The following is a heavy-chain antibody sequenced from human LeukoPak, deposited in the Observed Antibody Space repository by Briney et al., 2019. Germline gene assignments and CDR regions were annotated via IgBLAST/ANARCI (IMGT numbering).Heavy chain of an antibody. CDR2: INSDGGTT. V-gene: IGHV3-74*01. J-gene: IGHJ4*02. CDR3: ATDSYVSGSYYRLFY. CDR1: GFTFGTYW. Sequence: QSGGSLRLSCAASGFTFGTYWMHWVRQAPGKGLVWVSGINSDGGTTTYADSVKGRFTISRDNAKNTLYLQMNNLRAEDTAIYYCATDSYVSGSYYRLFYWGQGTLVTVSS. D-gene: IGHD3-10*01.